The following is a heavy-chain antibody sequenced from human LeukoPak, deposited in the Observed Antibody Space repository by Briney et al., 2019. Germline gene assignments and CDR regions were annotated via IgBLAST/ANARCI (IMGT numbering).Heavy chain of an antibody. D-gene: IGHD2-2*01. CDR1: GFTFSSYG. V-gene: IGHV3-30*18. CDR2: ISYDGSNK. Sequence: GGSLRLSCAASGFTFSSYGMHWVRQAPGKGLEWVAVISYDGSNKHYADSVKGRFTISRDNSKNTLYLQMNSLRAEDTAVYYCAKATAAYYYYGMDVWGKGTTVTVSS. J-gene: IGHJ6*04. CDR3: AKATAAYYYYGMDV.